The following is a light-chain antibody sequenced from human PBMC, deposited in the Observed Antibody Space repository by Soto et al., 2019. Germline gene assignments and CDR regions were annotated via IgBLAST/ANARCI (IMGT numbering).Light chain of an antibody. CDR1: QSISSY. V-gene: IGKV3-11*01. CDR3: HQRSTRPFT. CDR2: DAS. Sequence: EIVLTQSPATLSLSPGERATLSCRASQSISSYLAWYQQKPDQAPRLLIYDASNRATGIPARFSGSGSGTDFSLTISSLEPEDFAVYYCHQRSTRPFTFGPGTKVDIK. J-gene: IGKJ3*01.